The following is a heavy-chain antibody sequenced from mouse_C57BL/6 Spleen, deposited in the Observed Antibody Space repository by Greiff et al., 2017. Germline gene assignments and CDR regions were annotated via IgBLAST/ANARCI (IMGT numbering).Heavy chain of an antibody. CDR3: ARPIYYGNSYYAMDY. J-gene: IGHJ4*01. D-gene: IGHD2-1*01. CDR1: GYTFTSYW. Sequence: QVQLQQPGAELVMPGASVKLSCKASGYTFTSYWMHWVKQRPGQGLEWIGEIDPSDSYTNYNQKFKGKSTLTVDKSSSTAYMQLSSLTSEDSAVYYCARPIYYGNSYYAMDYWGQGTSVTVSS. V-gene: IGHV1-69*01. CDR2: IDPSDSYT.